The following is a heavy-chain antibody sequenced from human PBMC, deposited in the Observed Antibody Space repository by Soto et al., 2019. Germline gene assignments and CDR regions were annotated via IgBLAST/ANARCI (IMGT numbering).Heavy chain of an antibody. D-gene: IGHD2-15*01. V-gene: IGHV3-48*03. J-gene: IGHJ2*01. CDR1: GLTFSSYE. Sequence: EVQLVESGGGLVQPGGSLRLSCEASGLTFSSYEMNCVRQAPGKGLEWVSYISRSGSNIYYADSVKCRVTISRDNAKNSLYLQMNNLRAEDTAVYYCARDGRIRRPDWYFDLWGRGTLVTVSS. CDR3: ARDGRIRRPDWYFDL. CDR2: ISRSGSNI.